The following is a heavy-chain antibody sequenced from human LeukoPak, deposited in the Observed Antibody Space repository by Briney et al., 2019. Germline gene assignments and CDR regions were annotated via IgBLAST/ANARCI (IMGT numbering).Heavy chain of an antibody. CDR1: GITFSSFW. D-gene: IGHD2-21*02. CDR2: IKSKTDGGTT. J-gene: IGHJ4*02. CDR3: TREAVTANGYFDY. V-gene: IGHV3-15*01. Sequence: GGSLRLSCAASGITFSSFWMSWVRQAPGKGLEWAGRIKSKTDGGTTDYAAPVKGRFTISRDDSKNTLYLQMNSLKTEDTAVYYCTREAVTANGYFDYWGQGTLVTVSS.